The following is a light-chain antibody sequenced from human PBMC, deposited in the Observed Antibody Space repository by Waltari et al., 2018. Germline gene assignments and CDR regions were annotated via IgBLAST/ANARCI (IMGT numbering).Light chain of an antibody. J-gene: IGKJ4*01. CDR3: QEYYTDSLT. Sequence: DIVMTQSPDSLTVSLGERATIHCKSSQSVLYGPYRKNYIAWYQQKSGQPPKLLISWASTRESGVPDRFSGSGSGTEFTLTITDLQAEDVAVYYCQEYYTDSLTFGGGTKVEIK. V-gene: IGKV4-1*01. CDR1: QSVLYGPYRKNY. CDR2: WAS.